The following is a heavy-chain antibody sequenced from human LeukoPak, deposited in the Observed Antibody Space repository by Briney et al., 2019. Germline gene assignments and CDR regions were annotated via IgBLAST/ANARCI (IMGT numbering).Heavy chain of an antibody. D-gene: IGHD5-18*01. V-gene: IGHV3-66*01. Sequence: AGSLRLSCAASGFTVSSNYMSWVRQAPGKGLEWVSVIYSGGTTYYADSVKGRFTISRDNSKNTLHLQMNSLRAEDTAVYYCARDQYSYSHAAHWGHGTLVTVSS. J-gene: IGHJ4*01. CDR3: ARDQYSYSHAAH. CDR2: IYSGGTT. CDR1: GFTVSSNY.